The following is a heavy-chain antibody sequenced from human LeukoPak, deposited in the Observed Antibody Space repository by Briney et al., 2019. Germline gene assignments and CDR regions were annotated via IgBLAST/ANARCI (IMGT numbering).Heavy chain of an antibody. CDR2: ISGSGDIT. J-gene: IGHJ4*02. D-gene: IGHD3-3*01. Sequence: PGGSLRLSCAASGFTFSSYSMTWVRQAPGKGLEWVSIISGSGDITFYADSVKGRFTISRDNSKNTLYLQMNSLRAEDTAVYYCAKSSYYDFWSGYYTGFDYWGQGTLVTVSS. V-gene: IGHV3-23*01. CDR3: AKSSYYDFWSGYYTGFDY. CDR1: GFTFSSYS.